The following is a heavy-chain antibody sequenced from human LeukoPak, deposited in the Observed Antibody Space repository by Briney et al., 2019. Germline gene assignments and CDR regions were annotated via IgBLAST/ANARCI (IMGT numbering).Heavy chain of an antibody. CDR3: ARDRYYGSGSLFDY. Sequence: SETLSLTCTVSGDSISSASYYWSWIRQPAGKGLQWIGRIYTSGSTYYNPSLKSRVTVSVDTSKNQFSLKLSSVTAADTAVYYCARDRYYGSGSLFDYWGQGTLVTVSS. CDR1: GDSISSASYY. D-gene: IGHD3-10*01. CDR2: IYTSGST. V-gene: IGHV4-61*02. J-gene: IGHJ4*02.